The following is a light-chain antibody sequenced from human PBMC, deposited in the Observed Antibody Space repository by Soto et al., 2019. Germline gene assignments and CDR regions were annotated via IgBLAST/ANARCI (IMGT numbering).Light chain of an antibody. J-gene: IGKJ1*01. V-gene: IGKV2-30*02. CDR1: PSLLHSDGNTY. CDR2: EVF. Sequence: DVVVTQSPLSLPVTLGQPASISCRSSPSLLHSDGNTYLSWFQQRPGQSPRRLIYEVFNRDSGVPDRFSGSGSGTDFTLKISRVEADDIGTYYCMQGTHWPWTFGQGTK. CDR3: MQGTHWPWT.